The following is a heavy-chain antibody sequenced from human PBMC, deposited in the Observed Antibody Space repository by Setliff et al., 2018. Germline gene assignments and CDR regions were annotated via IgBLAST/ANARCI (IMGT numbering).Heavy chain of an antibody. CDR3: ARGQEGFRGIPAPHCMDV. CDR2: INHSGSI. Sequence: KPSETLSLTCAVYGGSLSGFHWTWIRQPPRKGLEWIGEINHSGSINYNPSLKSRVAISIDMSKRHFSLHLASVTAADTALYFCARGQEGFRGIPAPHCMDVWDKGIRVTVSS. J-gene: IGHJ6*03. CDR1: GGSLSGFH. D-gene: IGHD2-15*01. V-gene: IGHV4-34*01.